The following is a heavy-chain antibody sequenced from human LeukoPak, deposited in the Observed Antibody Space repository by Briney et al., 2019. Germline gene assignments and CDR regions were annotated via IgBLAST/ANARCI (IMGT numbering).Heavy chain of an antibody. J-gene: IGHJ5*02. V-gene: IGHV1-69*13. CDR1: GCTFSSYA. Sequence: GASVKVSCKASGCTFSSYAISWVRQAPGQGLEWMGGIIPIFGTANYAQKFQGRVTITADESTSTAYMELSSLRSEDTAVYYCAASSSWYVVGWFDPGAREPWSPSPQ. D-gene: IGHD6-13*01. CDR2: IIPIFGTA. CDR3: AASSSWYVVGWFDP.